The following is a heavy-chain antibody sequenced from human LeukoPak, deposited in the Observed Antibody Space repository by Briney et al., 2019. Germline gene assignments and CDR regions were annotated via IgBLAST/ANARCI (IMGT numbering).Heavy chain of an antibody. V-gene: IGHV1-2*02. Sequence: ASVRVSCKASGYTFTGYYMHWVRQAPGQGLGWLGWINPNSGGTNYAQKFQGRVTMTRDTSISTAYMELSRLRSDDTAVYYCARVPGCSSTSCYPTGDYWGQGTLVTVSS. D-gene: IGHD2-2*01. J-gene: IGHJ4*02. CDR3: ARVPGCSSTSCYPTGDY. CDR1: GYTFTGYY. CDR2: INPNSGGT.